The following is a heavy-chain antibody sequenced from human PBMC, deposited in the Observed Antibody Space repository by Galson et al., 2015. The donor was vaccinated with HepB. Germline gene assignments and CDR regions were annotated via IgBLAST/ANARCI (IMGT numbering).Heavy chain of an antibody. CDR3: ARGGDYDYYYGMDV. Sequence: SVKVSCKASGYTFTSYDINWVRQATGQGLEWMEWMNPNSGNTGYAQKFQGRVTMTRNTSISTAYMELSSLRSEDTAVYYCARGGDYDYYYGMDVWGQGTTVTVSS. D-gene: IGHD4-17*01. CDR2: MNPNSGNT. J-gene: IGHJ6*02. V-gene: IGHV1-8*01. CDR1: GYTFTSYD.